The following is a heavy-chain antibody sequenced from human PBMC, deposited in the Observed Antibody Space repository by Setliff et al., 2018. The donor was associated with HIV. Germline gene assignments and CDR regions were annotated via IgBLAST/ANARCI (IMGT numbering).Heavy chain of an antibody. CDR1: GGSISSSSYY. CDR3: ARAKYYYDTSAYYGSRDWYVDL. Sequence: SETLSLTCTVSGGSISSSSYYWDWIRQPPGKGLEWIATIYYSGDSHYNPSLKSRVTISVDTSKNQFSLKPNSVTAADTAVYYCARAKYYYDTSAYYGSRDWYVDLWGRGTLVTVSS. D-gene: IGHD3-22*01. CDR2: IYYSGDS. J-gene: IGHJ2*01. V-gene: IGHV4-39*07.